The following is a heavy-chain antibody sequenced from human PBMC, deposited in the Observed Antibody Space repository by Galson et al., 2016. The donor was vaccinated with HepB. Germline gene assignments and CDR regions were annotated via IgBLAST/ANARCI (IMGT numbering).Heavy chain of an antibody. CDR3: ARGDPVVRGATPFDY. CDR2: IIPILGIG. V-gene: IGHV1-69*04. CDR1: GGTFSTYA. Sequence: SCKASGGTFSTYAISWVRQAPGQGLEWMGRIIPILGIGNYAQKFQGRVTITADKSTSTAYMELSSLRSEDTAVYYCARGDPVVRGATPFDYWGQGTLVTVSS. J-gene: IGHJ4*02. D-gene: IGHD3-10*01.